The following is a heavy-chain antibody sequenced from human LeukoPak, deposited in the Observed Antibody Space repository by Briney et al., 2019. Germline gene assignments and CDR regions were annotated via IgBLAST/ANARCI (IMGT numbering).Heavy chain of an antibody. CDR1: GYTFPNDG. CDR3: ARAKDGYGNYFDY. Sequence: LEASVKVSCKASGYTFPNDGITWVRQAPGQGLEWMGWISAYNGDTNYAEEIQGRFTMTTDTSTNTAYMELRSLISDDTAMYYCARAKDGYGNYFDYWGQGTRVTVS. D-gene: IGHD5-24*01. V-gene: IGHV1-18*01. CDR2: ISAYNGDT. J-gene: IGHJ4*02.